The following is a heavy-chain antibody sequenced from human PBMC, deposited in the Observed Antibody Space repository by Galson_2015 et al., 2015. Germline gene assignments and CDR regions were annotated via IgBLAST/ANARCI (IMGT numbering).Heavy chain of an antibody. D-gene: IGHD2-15*01. V-gene: IGHV1-46*01. CDR1: GYTFTRYY. J-gene: IGHJ3*02. CDR3: AREVGHCSGGSYYSYAFDI. Sequence: SVKVSCKASGYTFTRYYINWVRQAPGQGLEWVGIINPSVGSATYAQQFQGRVTMTGDTSTKTVYMELGSLRSEDTAVYYCAREVGHCSGGSYYSYAFDIWGQGTMVTVSS. CDR2: INPSVGSA.